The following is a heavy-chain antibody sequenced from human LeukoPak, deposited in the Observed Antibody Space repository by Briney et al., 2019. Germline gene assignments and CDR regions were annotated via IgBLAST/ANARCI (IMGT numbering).Heavy chain of an antibody. CDR3: AKDNWGLDKGFLDY. D-gene: IGHD7-27*01. J-gene: IGHJ4*02. Sequence: GGSLRLSCAASGFTFSSYWLHWVRQAPGKGLVWVSRINSDGSSITYAGSVKGRFTISRDNAKSSLYLQMNSLRADDTALYYCAKDNWGLDKGFLDYWGQGTLVTVSS. CDR2: INSDGSSI. V-gene: IGHV3-74*03. CDR1: GFTFSSYW.